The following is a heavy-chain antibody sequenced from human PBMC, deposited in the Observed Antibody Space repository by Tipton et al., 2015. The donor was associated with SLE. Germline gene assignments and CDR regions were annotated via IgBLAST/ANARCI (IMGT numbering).Heavy chain of an antibody. Sequence: TLSLTCTVSGGSISSGVYYWSWIRQPPGKGLEWIGYIYYSGSTNYNPSLKSRVTISVDTSKNQFSLKLSSVTAADTAVYYCARLGTGIFDYWGQGTLVTVSS. CDR2: IYYSGST. V-gene: IGHV4-61*08. CDR1: GGSISSGVYY. J-gene: IGHJ4*02. CDR3: ARLGTGIFDY. D-gene: IGHD1-1*01.